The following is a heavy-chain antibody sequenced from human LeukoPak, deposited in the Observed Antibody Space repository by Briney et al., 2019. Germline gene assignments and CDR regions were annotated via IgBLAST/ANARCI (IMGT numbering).Heavy chain of an antibody. D-gene: IGHD6-13*01. CDR3: ARHIAAAGTYYYYYMDV. V-gene: IGHV4-4*07. J-gene: IGHJ6*03. CDR1: GGSISSYY. CDR2: ISPSGTT. Sequence: SETLSLTCTVSGGSISSYYWSWIRQPAGKGLEWIGHISPSGTTNYSPSLKSRITMSLDTSRNQVSLKLRSVTAADTAVYYCARHIAAAGTYYYYYMDVWGKGTTVTVSS.